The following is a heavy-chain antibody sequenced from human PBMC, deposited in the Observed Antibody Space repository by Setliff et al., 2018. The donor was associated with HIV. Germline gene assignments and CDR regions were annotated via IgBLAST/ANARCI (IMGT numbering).Heavy chain of an antibody. CDR1: GGLISSGSYY. CDR2: AYISESS. CDR3: ARAEMATIVAFDI. D-gene: IGHD5-12*01. J-gene: IGHJ3*02. V-gene: IGHV4-61*02. Sequence: SETLSLTCNVPGGLISSGSYYWSWVRQPAGKGLEWIGRAYISESSHYNPSLKSRVTISVDTSKNHFSLKLTSVTAADTAVYYCARAEMATIVAFDIWGQGTTVTVSS.